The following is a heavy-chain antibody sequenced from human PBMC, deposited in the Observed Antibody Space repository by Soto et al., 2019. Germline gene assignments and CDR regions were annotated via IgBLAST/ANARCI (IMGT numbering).Heavy chain of an antibody. CDR1: GVTFKDYG. D-gene: IGHD3-3*01. J-gene: IGHJ3*02. CDR3: ARGGQNFWMREDAFDM. Sequence: PGGSLRLSWGAPGVTFKDYGMHWVRQAPGKGLEWVSSIHSSSRYIYYAGSVKGRLTISRDNAKNSLFLLMGSLRADDTAVYYCARGGQNFWMREDAFDMWGQGTMVTVSS. V-gene: IGHV3-21*01. CDR2: IHSSSRYI.